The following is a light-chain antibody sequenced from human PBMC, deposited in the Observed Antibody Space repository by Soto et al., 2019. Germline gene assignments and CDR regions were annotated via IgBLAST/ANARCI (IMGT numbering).Light chain of an antibody. J-gene: IGKJ1*01. Sequence: EIVLTQSPDTLSLSPGDRATVSCRASQTVDASYVAWYQHRPGQAPKLLMYGPSTRATGIPARFSGSGSGTEFTLTIDSLEPEDFVLYYCQQYGRSPWTFGQGTRVEI. V-gene: IGKV3-20*01. CDR3: QQYGRSPWT. CDR2: GPS. CDR1: QTVDASY.